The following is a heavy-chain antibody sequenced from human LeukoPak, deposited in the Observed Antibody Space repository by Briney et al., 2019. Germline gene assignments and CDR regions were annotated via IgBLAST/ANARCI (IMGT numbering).Heavy chain of an antibody. Sequence: SETLSLTCAVYGGSFSGYYWSWIRQPPGKGLEWIGEINHSGSSNYNPSLKSRVTISVDTSKNQFSLKLSSVTAADTAVYYCARVQRPLDGADYWGQGTLVTVSS. CDR3: ARVQRPLDGADY. V-gene: IGHV4-34*01. J-gene: IGHJ4*02. CDR2: INHSGSS. CDR1: GGSFSGYY. D-gene: IGHD1-1*01.